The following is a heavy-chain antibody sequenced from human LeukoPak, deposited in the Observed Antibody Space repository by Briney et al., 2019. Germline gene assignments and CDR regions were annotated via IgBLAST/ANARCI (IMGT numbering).Heavy chain of an antibody. CDR1: GFTVSSNY. J-gene: IGHJ6*03. CDR2: IYSGGST. CDR3: ARNRGITIFGYYYYYMDV. Sequence: GGSLRLSCAASGFTVSSNYMSWVRQAPGKGLEWVSVIYSGGSTYYADSVKGRFTISRDNSKNTLYLQMNSLRAEDTAVYYCARNRGITIFGYYYYYMDVWGKGTTATVSS. V-gene: IGHV3-66*02. D-gene: IGHD3-3*01.